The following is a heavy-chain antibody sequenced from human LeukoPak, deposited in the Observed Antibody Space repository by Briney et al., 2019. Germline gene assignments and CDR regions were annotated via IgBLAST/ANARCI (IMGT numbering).Heavy chain of an antibody. CDR3: AKDPYYYDSSGHDY. CDR1: GFTFSSYG. Sequence: GGSLRLSCAASGFTFSSYGMHWVRQAPGKGLEWVAFIRYDGSNKYYADSVKGRFTISRDNSKNTLYLQMNSLRAEDTAVYYCAKDPYYYDSSGHDYWGQGTLVTVSS. CDR2: IRYDGSNK. V-gene: IGHV3-30*02. J-gene: IGHJ4*02. D-gene: IGHD3-22*01.